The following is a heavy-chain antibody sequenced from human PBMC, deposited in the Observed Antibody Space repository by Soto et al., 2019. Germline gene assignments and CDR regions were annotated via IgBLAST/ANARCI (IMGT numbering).Heavy chain of an antibody. V-gene: IGHV3-30-3*01. D-gene: IGHD3-22*01. CDR3: ARARKGGNYSPFDY. J-gene: IGHJ4*02. Sequence: QVQLVESGGGVVQPGRSLRLSCAASGFTFSSYAMHWVRQAPGKGLEWVAVISYDGSNKYYADSVKGRFTISRDNSKNTLYLQMNSLRAEDTAVDYCARARKGGNYSPFDYWGQGTLVTVSS. CDR1: GFTFSSYA. CDR2: ISYDGSNK.